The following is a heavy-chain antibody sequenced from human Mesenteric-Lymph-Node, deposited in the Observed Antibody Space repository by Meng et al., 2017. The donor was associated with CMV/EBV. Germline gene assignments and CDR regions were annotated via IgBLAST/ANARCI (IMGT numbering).Heavy chain of an antibody. V-gene: IGHV1-18*01. Sequence: ASVKVSCKASGYTFTSYGITWVRQAPGQGLEWMGWISADNGNTNYAQKFQDRVIMTTDRSTRTAYMELRSLRSDDTAVYYCARIVGSHSWFSLGAFDIWGQGTMVTVSS. CDR2: ISADNGNT. D-gene: IGHD1-26*01. J-gene: IGHJ3*02. CDR1: GYTFTSYG. CDR3: ARIVGSHSWFSLGAFDI.